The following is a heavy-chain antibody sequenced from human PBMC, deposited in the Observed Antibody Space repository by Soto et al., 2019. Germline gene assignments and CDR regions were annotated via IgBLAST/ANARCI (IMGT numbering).Heavy chain of an antibody. D-gene: IGHD4-17*01. V-gene: IGHV3-30*03. CDR2: ISYDGSNK. Sequence: QVQLVESGGGVVQPGRSLRLSCAASGFTFSSYGMHWVRQAPGKGLEWVAVISYDGSNKYYADSVKGRFNISRDNSKNTLYLQMNGLRAEDTVVYYCAPWVGAFDYWGQGTLVTVSS. CDR1: GFTFSSYG. CDR3: APWVGAFDY. J-gene: IGHJ4*02.